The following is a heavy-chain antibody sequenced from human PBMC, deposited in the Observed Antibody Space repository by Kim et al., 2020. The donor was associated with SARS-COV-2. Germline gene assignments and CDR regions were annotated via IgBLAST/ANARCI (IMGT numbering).Heavy chain of an antibody. Sequence: TISRDNSKNTLYLQMNSLRAEDTAVYYCAKAPSPGKRGVIAAAGTFSFDYWGQGTLVTVSS. CDR3: AKAPSPGKRGVIAAAGTFSFDY. D-gene: IGHD6-13*01. V-gene: IGHV3-30*02. J-gene: IGHJ4*02.